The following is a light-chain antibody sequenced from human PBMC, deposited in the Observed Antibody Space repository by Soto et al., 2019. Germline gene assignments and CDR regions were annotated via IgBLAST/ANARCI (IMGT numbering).Light chain of an antibody. CDR2: KAS. Sequence: DIQMTQSPSALSASVGDRVTITCRASQRISTWLAWYQQKPGKAPKLLIYKASSLEGGVPSRFSGSGSGTEFNITISSLQPDDFATYYCQQYNTYPLTFGGGTTVDTK. CDR1: QRISTW. J-gene: IGKJ4*01. V-gene: IGKV1-5*03. CDR3: QQYNTYPLT.